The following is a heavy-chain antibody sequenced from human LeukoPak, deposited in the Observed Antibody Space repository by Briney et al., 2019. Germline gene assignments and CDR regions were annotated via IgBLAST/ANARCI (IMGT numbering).Heavy chain of an antibody. CDR2: IYTSGST. CDR1: GGSISSYY. D-gene: IGHD3-22*01. J-gene: IGHJ4*02. Sequence: SETLSLTCTVSGGSISSYYWSWIRQPAGKGLEWIGRIYTSGSTNYNPSLKSRVTMSVDTSKNQFSLKLSSVTAVDTAVYYCARVSGYYDSSGYYGIYFDYWGQGTLVTVSS. V-gene: IGHV4-4*07. CDR3: ARVSGYYDSSGYYGIYFDY.